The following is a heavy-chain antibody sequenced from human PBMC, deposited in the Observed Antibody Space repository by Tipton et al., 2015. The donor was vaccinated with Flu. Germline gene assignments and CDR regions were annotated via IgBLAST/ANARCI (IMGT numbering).Heavy chain of an antibody. CDR3: ARDYVVVPATTADYFYGMDV. D-gene: IGHD2-2*01. J-gene: IGHJ6*02. CDR2: ISRSGSMI. V-gene: IGHV3-11*01. CDR1: GFTFNDYY. Sequence: GSLRLSCVASGFTFNDYYMIWIRQVPGRGLEWVSYISRSGSMIDYVDSVKGRFTVSRDNAKNSVYLQMNDLRPEDTAMYYCARDYVVVPATTADYFYGMDVWGQGP.